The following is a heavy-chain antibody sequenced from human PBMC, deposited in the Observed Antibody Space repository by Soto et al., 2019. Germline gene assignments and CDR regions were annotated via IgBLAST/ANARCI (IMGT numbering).Heavy chain of an antibody. CDR2: ISSSGSTI. Sequence: SLRLSCAASGFTFSAYYMSWIRQAPGKGLEWVSYISSSGSTIYYADSVKGRFTISRDNAKNSLYLQMNSLRAEDTAVYYCARSEYIVVVVAATAAFDIWGQGTMVTVSS. CDR1: GFTFSAYY. V-gene: IGHV3-11*01. D-gene: IGHD2-15*01. CDR3: ARSEYIVVVVAATAAFDI. J-gene: IGHJ3*02.